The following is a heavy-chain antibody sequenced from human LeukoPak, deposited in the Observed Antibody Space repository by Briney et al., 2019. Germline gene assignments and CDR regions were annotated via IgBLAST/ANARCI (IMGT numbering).Heavy chain of an antibody. Sequence: SETLSLTCTVSGGSISSYDWSWIRQPAGKGLEWIGRIYTSGSTNYNPSLKSRVTMSVDTSKKQSSLKLSSVTAADTAVYYCARLTSSWYQDWYFDLWGRGTLVTVSS. J-gene: IGHJ2*01. CDR2: IYTSGST. CDR1: GGSISSYD. V-gene: IGHV4-4*07. CDR3: ARLTSSWYQDWYFDL. D-gene: IGHD6-13*01.